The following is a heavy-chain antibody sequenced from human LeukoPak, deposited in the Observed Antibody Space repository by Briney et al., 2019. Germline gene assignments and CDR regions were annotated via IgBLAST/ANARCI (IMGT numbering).Heavy chain of an antibody. CDR1: GYSFTSYW. CDR3: ARPLIAAAGTIDP. Sequence: GESLKISCKGSGYSFTSYWIGWVRQLPGKGLEWMGIIYPGDSDTRYSPSFQGQVTISADKSISTAYLQWSSLKASDTAMYYCARPLIAAAGTIDPWGQGTLVTVSS. CDR2: IYPGDSDT. J-gene: IGHJ5*02. D-gene: IGHD6-13*01. V-gene: IGHV5-51*01.